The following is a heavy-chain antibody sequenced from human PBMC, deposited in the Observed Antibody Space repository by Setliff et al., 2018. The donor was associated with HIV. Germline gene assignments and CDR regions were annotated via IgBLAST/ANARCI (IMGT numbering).Heavy chain of an antibody. Sequence: ASVKVSCKASGGTFSSYAISWVQQAPGQGLEWMGGIIPILGIANYAQKFQGRVTITADESTSTAYMELSSLRSEDTAVYYWARGRGGYCSSTSCFYYYHGMDVWGQGTTVTVSS. D-gene: IGHD2-2*01. CDR3: ARGRGGYCSSTSCFYYYHGMDV. V-gene: IGHV1-69*10. CDR2: IIPILGIA. CDR1: GGTFSSYA. J-gene: IGHJ6*02.